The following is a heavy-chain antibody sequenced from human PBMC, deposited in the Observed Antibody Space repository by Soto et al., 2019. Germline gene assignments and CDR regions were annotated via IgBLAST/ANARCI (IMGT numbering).Heavy chain of an antibody. CDR2: INHSGST. D-gene: IGHD3-9*01. CDR3: ARSGILTGYCWFDP. Sequence: QVQLQQWGAGLLKPSETLSLTCAVYGGSFSGYYWSWIRQPPGKGLEWIGEINHSGSTNYNPSLTRRVTISVDTSKNQFSLKLSSVTAADTAVYYCARSGILTGYCWFDPWGQGTLVTVSS. J-gene: IGHJ5*02. V-gene: IGHV4-34*01. CDR1: GGSFSGYY.